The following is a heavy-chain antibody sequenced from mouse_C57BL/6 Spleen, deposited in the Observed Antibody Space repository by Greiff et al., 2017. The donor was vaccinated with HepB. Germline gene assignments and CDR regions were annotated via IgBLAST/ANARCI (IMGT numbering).Heavy chain of an antibody. D-gene: IGHD2-1*01. CDR1: GYTSTDYY. J-gene: IGHJ2*01. CDR2: INPNNGGT. V-gene: IGHV1-26*01. Sequence: EVQLQQSGPELVKPGASVKISCKASGYTSTDYYMNWVKQSHGKSLEWIGDINPNNGGTSYNQKFKGKATLTVDKSSSTAYMELRSLTSEDSAVYYCARPLYGNYYFDYWGQGTTLTVSS. CDR3: ARPLYGNYYFDY.